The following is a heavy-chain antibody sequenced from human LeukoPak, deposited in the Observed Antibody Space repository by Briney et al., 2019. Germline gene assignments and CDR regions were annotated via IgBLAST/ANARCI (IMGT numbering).Heavy chain of an antibody. CDR2: INPNSGGT. V-gene: IGHV1-2*02. D-gene: IGHD5-18*01. Sequence: ASVKVSCKASGYTFTGYYMHWVRQAPGQGLEWMGWINPNSGGTNYAQKFQGRVTMTRDTSISTAYMELSRLRSDDTAVYYCARDRGYSYGKGYFDYWGQGTLVTVSS. J-gene: IGHJ4*02. CDR1: GYTFTGYY. CDR3: ARDRGYSYGKGYFDY.